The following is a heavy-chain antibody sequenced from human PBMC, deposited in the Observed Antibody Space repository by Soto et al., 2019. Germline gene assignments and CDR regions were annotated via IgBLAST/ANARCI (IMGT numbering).Heavy chain of an antibody. D-gene: IGHD2-15*01. CDR1: GGTFSSYA. CDR2: IIPIFGTA. CDR3: AREGWARSPLRYCFDY. V-gene: IGHV1-69*13. Sequence: SVKVSCKASGGTFSSYAISWVRQAPGQGLEWMGGIIPIFGTANYAQKFQGRVTITADESTSTAYMELSSLRSEDTALYYCAREGWARSPLRYCFDYWGQGTLVTVSS. J-gene: IGHJ4*02.